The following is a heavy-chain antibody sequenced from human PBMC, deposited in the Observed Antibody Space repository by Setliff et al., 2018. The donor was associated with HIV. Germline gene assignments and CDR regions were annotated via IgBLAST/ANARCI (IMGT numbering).Heavy chain of an antibody. D-gene: IGHD5-18*01. Sequence: SVKVSCKASGVTFSNCSISWMRQAPGQGLEWMGGIIPMYGPAHYAQKFQGRVTITADESTTTAYMELNSLTSEDTALYYCARVGFSSRHTGDFFDSWGQGTLVTVSS. CDR2: IIPMYGPA. CDR3: ARVGFSSRHTGDFFDS. CDR1: GVTFSNCS. V-gene: IGHV1-69*13. J-gene: IGHJ4*02.